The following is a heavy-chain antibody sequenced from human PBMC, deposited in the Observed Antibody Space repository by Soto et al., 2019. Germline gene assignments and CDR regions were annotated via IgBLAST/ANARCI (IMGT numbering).Heavy chain of an antibody. CDR2: IYWDDDK. Sequence: QITWKESGHTLVKPTQTLTLTCAFSGFSLSSSRVGVAWIRQPPGKALEWLALIYWDDDKRYSPSLKSRLTITKDTSKNQVVLTMTNIDPVDTATYYCAHLGGGYFAYWGQGTLVSVSS. V-gene: IGHV2-5*02. CDR3: AHLGGGYFAY. CDR1: GFSLSSSRVG. J-gene: IGHJ4*02. D-gene: IGHD3-16*01.